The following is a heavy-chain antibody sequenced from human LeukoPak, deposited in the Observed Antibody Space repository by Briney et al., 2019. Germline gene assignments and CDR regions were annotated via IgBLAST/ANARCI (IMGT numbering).Heavy chain of an antibody. D-gene: IGHD6-19*01. CDR1: GFTFSSYW. Sequence: GGSLRLSCAASGFTFSSYWMSWVRQAPGKGLEWVANISQDGSGEYYVDSVKGRFTISRDNAKNSVSLQMNSLRAEDTAMYYCARKVGKYSGWYNYWGQGTLVTVSS. CDR3: ARKVGKYSGWYNY. CDR2: ISQDGSGE. J-gene: IGHJ4*02. V-gene: IGHV3-7*01.